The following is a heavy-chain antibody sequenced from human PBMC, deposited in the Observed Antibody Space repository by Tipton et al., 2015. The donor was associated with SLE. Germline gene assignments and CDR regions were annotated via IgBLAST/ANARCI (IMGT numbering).Heavy chain of an antibody. Sequence: GLVKPSETLSLICTVSGGSISSSTYYWGWIRQPPGKGLEWIGSMYYSGGTKYNPSLKSRVTISVDTSKNQFSLKLTSVTAADTAVYYCASPGFSSGTFHYWGQGTLVTVSS. D-gene: IGHD6-25*01. CDR2: MYYSGGT. J-gene: IGHJ4*02. CDR3: ASPGFSSGTFHY. CDR1: GGSISSSTYY. V-gene: IGHV4-39*01.